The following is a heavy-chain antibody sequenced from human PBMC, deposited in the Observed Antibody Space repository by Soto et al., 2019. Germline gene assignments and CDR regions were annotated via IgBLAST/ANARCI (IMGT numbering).Heavy chain of an antibody. CDR2: ISGSGGST. V-gene: IGHV3-23*01. CDR3: AKDFAASGWYSLDY. D-gene: IGHD6-19*01. Sequence: AGGSLRLSCAASGFTFSNFDMSWVRQAPGKGLGWVSAISGSGGSTYYADSVKGRFTISRDNSKNTLYLQMNSLRAEDTAVYYCAKDFAASGWYSLDYWGQGTLVTVSS. CDR1: GFTFSNFD. J-gene: IGHJ4*02.